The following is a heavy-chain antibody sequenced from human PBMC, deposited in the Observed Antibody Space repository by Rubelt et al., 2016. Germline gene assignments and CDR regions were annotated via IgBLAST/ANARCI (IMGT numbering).Heavy chain of an antibody. J-gene: IGHJ4*02. Sequence: EVLLVESGGGLVQPGGSLRLSCTVSGFTFGSSSMGWVRQAPGKGLEWLAKIKEDGSGKLYVDSVKGRFTISRDNSKNTLYLQMNSRRAEDTAVYYCTRGLLGIDYWGQGTLVAVSS. D-gene: IGHD7-27*01. CDR3: TRGLLGIDY. V-gene: IGHV3-7*01. CDR2: IKEDGSGK. CDR1: GFTFGSSS.